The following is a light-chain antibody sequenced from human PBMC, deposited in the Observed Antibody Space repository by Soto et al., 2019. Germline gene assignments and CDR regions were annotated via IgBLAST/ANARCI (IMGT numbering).Light chain of an antibody. CDR3: QQRSNWPPV. V-gene: IGKV3-11*01. CDR1: QSVSSY. J-gene: IGKJ5*01. Sequence: EIVLTQSPGTLSLSPGERATLSCMASQSVSSYLAWYQQKPGQAPRLLIYDASNRATGIPARSSGSGSGTDFTLTISSLEPEDFAVYYCQQRSNWPPVFGQGTRLEI. CDR2: DAS.